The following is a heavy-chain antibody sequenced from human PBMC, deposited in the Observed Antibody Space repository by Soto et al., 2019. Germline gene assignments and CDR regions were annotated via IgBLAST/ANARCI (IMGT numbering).Heavy chain of an antibody. V-gene: IGHV1-18*01. CDR1: GYTFTSYY. CDR2: IRAYNGNT. Sequence: QVQLVQSGVEVKKPGASVKVSCKASGYTFTSYYISWVRQAPGQGLEWMGWIRAYNGNTNYTQKLKGRVTMNTDTSKSTAYRAVRSFRSDDKSVYYCAREDPPVHYWGQGTLVTVSS. CDR3: AREDPPVHY. J-gene: IGHJ4*02.